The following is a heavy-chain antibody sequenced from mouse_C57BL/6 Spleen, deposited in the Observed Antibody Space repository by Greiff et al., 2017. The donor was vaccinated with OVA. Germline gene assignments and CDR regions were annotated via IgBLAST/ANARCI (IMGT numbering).Heavy chain of an antibody. CDR3: ARGNGNFPMDY. V-gene: IGHV1-19*01. CDR2: INPYNGGT. CDR1: GYTFTDYY. J-gene: IGHJ4*01. Sequence: EVQLQQSGPVLVKPGASVKMSCKASGYTFTDYYMNWVKQSHGKSLEWIGVINPYNGGTSYNQKFKGKATLTVDKSSSTAYMELNSLTSEDSAVYYCARGNGNFPMDYWGQGTSVTVSS. D-gene: IGHD2-1*01.